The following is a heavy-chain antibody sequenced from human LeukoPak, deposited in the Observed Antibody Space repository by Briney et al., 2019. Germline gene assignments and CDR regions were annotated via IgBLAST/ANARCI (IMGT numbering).Heavy chain of an antibody. CDR1: GYTFTSYG. CDR2: ISAYNGNT. V-gene: IGHV1-18*01. D-gene: IGHD2-15*01. CDR3: ARLSSGGSFNDAFDI. Sequence: ASVKVSCKASGYTFTSYGISWVRQAPGQGLEWMGWISAYNGNTNYAQKLQGRVTMTTDTSTSTAYMELRSLRSDDTAVYYCARLSSGGSFNDAFDIWGQGTMVTVSS. J-gene: IGHJ3*02.